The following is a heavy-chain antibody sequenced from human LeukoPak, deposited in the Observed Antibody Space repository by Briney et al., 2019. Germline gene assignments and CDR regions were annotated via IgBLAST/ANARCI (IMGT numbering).Heavy chain of an antibody. CDR3: ARDDFGSFDY. CDR1: GFTFSTYS. J-gene: IGHJ4*02. V-gene: IGHV3-48*01. D-gene: IGHD3-16*01. Sequence: GGSLRLSCSASGFTFSTYSMNWVRQAPGKGLEWVSYISRSSGTMYYADSVKGRFTISRDNAKKSLFLQMNSLRAEDTAVYYCARDDFGSFDYWGQGTLVTVSS. CDR2: ISRSSGTM.